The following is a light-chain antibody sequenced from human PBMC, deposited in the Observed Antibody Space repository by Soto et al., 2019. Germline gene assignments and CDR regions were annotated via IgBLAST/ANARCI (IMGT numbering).Light chain of an antibody. V-gene: IGLV2-11*01. Sequence: QSALTKHRSVSGSPGQSVTISCTGTSSDVGGYNYVSWYQQHPGKTPKLMIFAVSKRPSGVPDRFSGSKSGNTASLTISGLQADDESDYYCCSYAGSYVVFGGGTKLTVL. CDR2: AVS. CDR1: SSDVGGYNY. J-gene: IGLJ2*01. CDR3: CSYAGSYVV.